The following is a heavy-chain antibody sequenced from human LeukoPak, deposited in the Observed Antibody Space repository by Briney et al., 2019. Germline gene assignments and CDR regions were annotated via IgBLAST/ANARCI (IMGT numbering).Heavy chain of an antibody. Sequence: PGGSLRLSCAASEFTFSSYNMNWVRQAPGKGLEWVSAISATGGTTYYADSVKGRFTISRDNSKNTLYLQMNSLRAEDTAIYYCAKNGDRGAYCSGGSCYPYYYYYIDVWGKGTTVTISS. D-gene: IGHD2-15*01. CDR3: AKNGDRGAYCSGGSCYPYYYYYIDV. V-gene: IGHV3-23*01. CDR2: ISATGGTT. CDR1: EFTFSSYN. J-gene: IGHJ6*03.